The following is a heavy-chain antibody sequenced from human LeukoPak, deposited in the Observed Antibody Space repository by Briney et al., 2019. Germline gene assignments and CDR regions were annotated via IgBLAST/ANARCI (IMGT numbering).Heavy chain of an antibody. CDR2: IYYSGST. CDR3: ASVGATDHRSFDY. J-gene: IGHJ4*02. D-gene: IGHD1-26*01. Sequence: SETLSLTCTVSGASISSYYWSWIRQPPGKGLEWIGYIYYSGSTNYNPSLKSRVTISVDTSKNQFSLKLSSVTAADTAVYYCASVGATDHRSFDYWGQGTLVTVSS. V-gene: IGHV4-59*01. CDR1: GASISSYY.